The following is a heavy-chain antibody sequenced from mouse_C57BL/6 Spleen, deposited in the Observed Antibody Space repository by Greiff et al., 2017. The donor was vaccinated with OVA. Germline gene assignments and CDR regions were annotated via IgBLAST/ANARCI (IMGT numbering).Heavy chain of an antibody. Sequence: EVKLVESGGGLVQPGGSLKLSCAASGFTFSDYGMAWVRQAPRKGPEWVAFISNLAYSIYYADTVTGRFTISRENAQTTLYLEMSSLRSEDTAMYFCARRGVTYAMDFWGQGTSVTVSS. CDR3: ARRGVTYAMDF. V-gene: IGHV5-15*01. D-gene: IGHD2-12*01. CDR2: ISNLAYSI. CDR1: GFTFSDYG. J-gene: IGHJ4*01.